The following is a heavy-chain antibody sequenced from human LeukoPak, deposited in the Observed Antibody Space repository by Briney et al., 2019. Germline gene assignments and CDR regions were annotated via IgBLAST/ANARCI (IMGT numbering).Heavy chain of an antibody. V-gene: IGHV3-23*01. CDR1: GFTFKKYD. CDR3: AKGSAQYYFDS. D-gene: IGHD3-10*01. CDR2: IIESGEST. J-gene: IGHJ4*02. Sequence: GGTLRLSCAASGFTFKKYDVTWVRQAPGKGLEWVSAIIESGESTYYTDSVKGRFTISRDNSKNTLYLQMNSLRAEDTAFYYCAKGSAQYYFDSWGQGTLVTVSS.